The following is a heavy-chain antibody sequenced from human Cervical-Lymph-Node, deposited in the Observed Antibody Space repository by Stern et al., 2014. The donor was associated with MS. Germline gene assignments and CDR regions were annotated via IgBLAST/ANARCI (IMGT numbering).Heavy chain of an antibody. D-gene: IGHD4-17*01. J-gene: IGHJ4*02. CDR3: ARSPYGDYLNDY. CDR2: ISSSGGTI. CDR1: GFTFSDYY. Sequence: QVQLVESGGGLVKPGGSLRLSCAASGFTFSDYYMGWIRQPPGKGLECVSYISSSGGTIYYADSVKGRFTISRDNAKNSLFLLMNSLRGEDTAVYYCARSPYGDYLNDYWGQGTLVTVSS. V-gene: IGHV3-11*01.